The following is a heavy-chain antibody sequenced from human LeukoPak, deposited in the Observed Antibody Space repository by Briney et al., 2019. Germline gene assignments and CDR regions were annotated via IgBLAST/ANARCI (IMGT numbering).Heavy chain of an antibody. Sequence: PGGSLRLSCAASGFTFSGYSMNWVRQAPGKGLEWVSSISSSSYIYYADSVKGRFTISRDNAKNSLYLQMNSLRAEDTAVYYCARGVVRYFDYWGQGALVTVSS. CDR2: ISSSSYI. J-gene: IGHJ4*02. CDR1: GFTFSGYS. V-gene: IGHV3-21*01. D-gene: IGHD3-9*01. CDR3: ARGVVRYFDY.